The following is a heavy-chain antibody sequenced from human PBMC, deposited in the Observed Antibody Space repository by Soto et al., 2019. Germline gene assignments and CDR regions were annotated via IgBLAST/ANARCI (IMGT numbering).Heavy chain of an antibody. J-gene: IGHJ3*02. D-gene: IGHD2-2*01. CDR1: GYTFTNYA. V-gene: IGHV1-3*01. Sequence: QVQFVQSGAELKKPGASVKVSCKASGYTFTNYAMHWVRQAPGQRLEWMGWINAGNGNTKYSQKFQGRVTITRDTSARTAYVELTRLRSDDTAVYYCASAGYCRSTSCSDAFDIWGQGTLVTVSS. CDR2: INAGNGNT. CDR3: ASAGYCRSTSCSDAFDI.